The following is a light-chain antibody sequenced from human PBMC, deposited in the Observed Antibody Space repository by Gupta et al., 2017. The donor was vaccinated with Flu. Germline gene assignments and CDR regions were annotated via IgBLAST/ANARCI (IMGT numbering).Light chain of an antibody. CDR3: CSYAGTFTA. Sequence: QSALTQPRSVPGFPGQSGTISRTGTTIVGSYEYVSWYQQHRGKTPKLMIYDVTKRPSGVPDRFSGSTSGSTDSLTISGLQSEDEADYCCCSYAGTFTAFGGGTKLIVL. CDR2: DVT. J-gene: IGLJ2*01. CDR1: TIVGSYEY. V-gene: IGLV2-11*01.